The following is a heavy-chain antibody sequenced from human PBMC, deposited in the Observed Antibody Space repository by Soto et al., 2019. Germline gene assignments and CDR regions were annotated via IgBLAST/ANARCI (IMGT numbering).Heavy chain of an antibody. D-gene: IGHD3-9*01. CDR2: TYYRSKWYN. CDR1: GDSFSSNSAA. CDR3: ARQLSRDDRVFFDI. Sequence: QTLSLTCAISGDSFSSNSAAWNWIRQSPSRGLEWLGRTYYRSKWYNDYAVSVKSRITINPDTSKNQFSLQVNSVTLEDTAVYYCARQLSRDDRVFFDIWGQGTMVTVSS. V-gene: IGHV6-1*01. J-gene: IGHJ3*02.